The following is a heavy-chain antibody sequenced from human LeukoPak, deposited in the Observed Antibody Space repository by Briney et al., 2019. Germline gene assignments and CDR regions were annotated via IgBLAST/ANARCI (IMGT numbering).Heavy chain of an antibody. J-gene: IGHJ4*02. Sequence: ASVTVSCKASGYTFSVYYIHWMRQVPGQGLEWLGWINPASGDTEYGQKFQGRVSMTRDTPIATAYMELTGLAPGDTAVYYCARDRGPSYDSGIYFQYYFHFWGQGTLVTVSS. CDR2: INPASGDT. CDR3: ARDRGPSYDSGIYFQYYFHF. D-gene: IGHD3-10*01. V-gene: IGHV1-2*02. CDR1: GYTFSVYY.